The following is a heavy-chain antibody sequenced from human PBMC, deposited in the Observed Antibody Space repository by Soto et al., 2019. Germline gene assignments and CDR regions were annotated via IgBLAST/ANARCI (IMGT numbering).Heavy chain of an antibody. D-gene: IGHD3-22*01. Sequence: QVQIQQWGGGLLKPSETLSLSCTVCGGSFSNYAWSWIRQPPGRGLEWIGEIYHNGKSDYNPSLKSRVTIAVDTSKNQFSLKLSSVIAADTAVYFCARGGYWRFDYWGQGALVTVSS. V-gene: IGHV4-34*01. CDR1: GGSFSNYA. CDR3: ARGGYWRFDY. CDR2: IYHNGKS. J-gene: IGHJ4*02.